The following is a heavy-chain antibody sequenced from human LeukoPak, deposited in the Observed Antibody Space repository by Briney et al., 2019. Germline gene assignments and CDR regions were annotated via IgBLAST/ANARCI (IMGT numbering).Heavy chain of an antibody. CDR2: IYPGDSDT. CDR3: ARLRDLLEWLLNFDY. V-gene: IGHV5-51*01. D-gene: IGHD3-3*01. Sequence: GESLKISCKGSGYSFTSYWIGWVRQMPGKGLEWMGIIYPGDSDTRYSPSFQGQVTISADKSISTAYLQWSSLKASDTAMYYCARLRDLLEWLLNFDYWGQGTLVTVSS. J-gene: IGHJ4*02. CDR1: GYSFTSYW.